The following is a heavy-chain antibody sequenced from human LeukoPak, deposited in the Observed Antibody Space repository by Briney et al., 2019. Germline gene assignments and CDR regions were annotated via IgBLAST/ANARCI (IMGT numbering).Heavy chain of an antibody. CDR2: IYHSGST. V-gene: IGHV4-38-2*01. Sequence: KPSETLSLTCAVSGYSISSGYYWGWIRQPPGKGLEWIGSIYHSGSTYYKSSLKSRVTISVDTSKNQFSLKLSSVTAADTAVYYCARHYFSAAAGTYYFDYWGQGTLVTVSS. J-gene: IGHJ4*02. CDR1: GYSISSGYY. CDR3: ARHYFSAAAGTYYFDY. D-gene: IGHD6-13*01.